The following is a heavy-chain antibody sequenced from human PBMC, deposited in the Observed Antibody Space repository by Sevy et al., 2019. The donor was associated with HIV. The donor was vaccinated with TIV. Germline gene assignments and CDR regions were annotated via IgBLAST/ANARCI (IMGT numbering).Heavy chain of an antibody. D-gene: IGHD6-13*01. CDR1: GGSLSSGSYY. J-gene: IGHJ4*02. Sequence: SETLSLTCTVSGGSLSSGSYYWSWIRQPPGKGLEWIGYISYIWSTNYNPSLKSRITISVDTYKNPLSLRPTSVTAADTAVYYCVRDRIAAAGGYFDNWGQGTLVTVSS. CDR2: ISYIWST. CDR3: VRDRIAAAGGYFDN. V-gene: IGHV4-61*01.